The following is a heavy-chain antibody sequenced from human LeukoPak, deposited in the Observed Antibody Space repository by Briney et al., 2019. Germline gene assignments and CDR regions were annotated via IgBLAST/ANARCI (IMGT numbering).Heavy chain of an antibody. Sequence: GASVKVSFKASGYTFTGYYIHWVRQAPGQGLEWMGWINPNSGGTNLAQKFLGRVTMTSETSISTAYMEVRGLRFDDTALYYCARGAIFGPIDYYYFGMDVWGQGTTVTVSS. CDR2: INPNSGGT. CDR1: GYTFTGYY. D-gene: IGHD3-10*01. J-gene: IGHJ6*02. V-gene: IGHV1-2*02. CDR3: ARGAIFGPIDYYYFGMDV.